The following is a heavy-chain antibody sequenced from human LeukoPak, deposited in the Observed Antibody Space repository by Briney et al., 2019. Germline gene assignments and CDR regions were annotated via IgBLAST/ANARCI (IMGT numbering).Heavy chain of an antibody. CDR2: IYYSGST. D-gene: IGHD3-22*01. V-gene: IGHV4-59*08. Sequence: PSETLSLTCTVSGGSISSYYWSWIRQPPGKGLEWIGYIYYSGSTNYNPSLKSRVTISVDTSKNQFSLKLSSVTAAGTAVYYCASHPPPYYYDSSGYSLDVFDIWGQGTMVPVPS. CDR3: ASHPPPYYYDSSGYSLDVFDI. CDR1: GGSISSYY. J-gene: IGHJ3*02.